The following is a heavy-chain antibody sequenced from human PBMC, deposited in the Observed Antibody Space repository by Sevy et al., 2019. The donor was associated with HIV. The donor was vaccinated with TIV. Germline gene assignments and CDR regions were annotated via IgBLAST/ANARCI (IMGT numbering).Heavy chain of an antibody. J-gene: IGHJ6*02. V-gene: IGHV3-30*04. CDR3: ASDQQITIVGEITDYYFYYGMDV. CDR2: ISYDGNDK. CDR1: GFTFSRFG. D-gene: IGHD3-3*01. Sequence: GGSLRLSCAVSGFTFSRFGMHWVRQAPGKGLEWVAVISYDGNDKHYAESVKGRFTISRDNSKNTLHLEMNSVRAEDTAVDYCASDQQITIVGEITDYYFYYGMDVWGQGTTVTVSS.